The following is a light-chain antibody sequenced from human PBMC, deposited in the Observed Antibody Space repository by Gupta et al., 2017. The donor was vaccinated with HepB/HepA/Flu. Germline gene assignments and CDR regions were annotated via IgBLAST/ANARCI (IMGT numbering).Light chain of an antibody. CDR3: MQGTHLIT. Sequence: DIVMTQSTLSLSVTPGQPASISCNSSQSLLNSDGKTYLYWYLQKSGQPPQLLIYEVFNRISGVPDRFSGSGSETDFTLRISRVETEDAGVYYCMQGTHLITFGQGTRLEIK. CDR1: QSLLNSDGKTY. CDR2: EVF. J-gene: IGKJ5*01. V-gene: IGKV2-29*03.